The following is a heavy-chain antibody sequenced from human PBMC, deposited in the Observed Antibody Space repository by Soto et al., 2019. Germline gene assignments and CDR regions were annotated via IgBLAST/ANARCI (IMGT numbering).Heavy chain of an antibody. D-gene: IGHD2-2*01. CDR2: ISSSSSYI. J-gene: IGHJ4*02. CDR3: AIYDQSSTSSNDY. V-gene: IGHV3-21*01. CDR1: GFTFSSYS. Sequence: EVQLVESGGGLVKPGGSLRLSCAASGFTFSSYSMNWVRQAPGKGLEWVSSISSSSSYIYYADSVKGRFTISRDNAKNSLYLQMNSLRAEDTAVYYCAIYDQSSTSSNDYWGQGTLVTVSS.